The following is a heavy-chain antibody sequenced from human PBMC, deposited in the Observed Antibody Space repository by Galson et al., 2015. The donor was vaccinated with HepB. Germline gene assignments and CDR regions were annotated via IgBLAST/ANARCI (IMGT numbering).Heavy chain of an antibody. CDR3: AKTDSSWYSVYYYYYMDV. Sequence: SLRLSCAASGFTFSSYGMHWVRQAPGKGLEWVAVISYDGSNKYYADSVKGRFTISRDNSKNTLYLQMNSLRAEGTAVYYCAKTDSSWYSVYYYYYMDVWGKGTTVTVSS. CDR1: GFTFSSYG. CDR2: ISYDGSNK. D-gene: IGHD6-13*01. V-gene: IGHV3-30*18. J-gene: IGHJ6*03.